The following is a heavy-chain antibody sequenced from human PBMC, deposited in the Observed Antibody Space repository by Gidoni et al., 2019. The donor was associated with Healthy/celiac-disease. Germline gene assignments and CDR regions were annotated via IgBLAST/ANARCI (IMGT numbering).Heavy chain of an antibody. CDR3: AREALEWLFNWFDP. J-gene: IGHJ5*02. D-gene: IGHD3-3*01. CDR1: GGPISSVSYY. CDR2: IYTSGSP. V-gene: IGHV4-61*02. Sequence: QVQLQESGPGLVKPSQTLSLTCTVSGGPISSVSYYWSWIRPPAGKGLEWIGSIYTSGSPNYNPSLKSRVTISVDTSKNQFSLKLSSVTAADTAVYYCAREALEWLFNWFDPWGQGTLVTVSS.